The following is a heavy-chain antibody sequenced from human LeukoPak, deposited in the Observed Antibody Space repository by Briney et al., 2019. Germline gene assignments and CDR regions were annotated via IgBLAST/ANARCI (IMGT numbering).Heavy chain of an antibody. CDR3: ATDRASKGEQWLGYLSF. CDR2: ISYEGSNE. Sequence: PGRALRLSCAASGFPFNIYDMNGGRQAPGKGLEGVEVISYEGSNEYYAYSVKGRFTITRDNSQTTLYLQMNSLRTEDTAVYYCATDRASKGEQWLGYLSFWGQGTLVTVSS. V-gene: IGHV3-30*03. CDR1: GFPFNIYD. D-gene: IGHD6-19*01. J-gene: IGHJ4*02.